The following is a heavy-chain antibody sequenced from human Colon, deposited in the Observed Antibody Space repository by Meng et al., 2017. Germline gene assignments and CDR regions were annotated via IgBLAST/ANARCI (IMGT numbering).Heavy chain of an antibody. CDR1: GGSFSGYY. D-gene: IGHD5-18*01. CDR2: ISYSGAT. J-gene: IGHJ5*02. Sequence: QVQLQQWGAGLLKPSEALSLTCAVFGGSFSGYYWSWIRQPPGKGLEWIGYISYSGATYYNPSLKSRLTISVDTAKNQFSLSLSSVTAADTAVYYCARDQRGYGNWFDPWGQGTLVTVSS. CDR3: ARDQRGYGNWFDP. V-gene: IGHV4-34*01.